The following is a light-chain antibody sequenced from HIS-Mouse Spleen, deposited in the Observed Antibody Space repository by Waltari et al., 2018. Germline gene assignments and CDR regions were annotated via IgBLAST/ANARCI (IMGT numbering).Light chain of an antibody. CDR1: ALPKKF. V-gene: IGLV3-10*01. CDR3: YSTGSSGNHRV. Sequence: SYELTQPPSVSVSPGQTARITCSGDALPKKFAYWYQQKSGQAPVLGIYEDSKRPSGIPERFSGTSSGKMATLTVSGAQVEDEADYYCYSTGSSGNHRVFGGGTKLTVL. CDR2: EDS. J-gene: IGLJ2*01.